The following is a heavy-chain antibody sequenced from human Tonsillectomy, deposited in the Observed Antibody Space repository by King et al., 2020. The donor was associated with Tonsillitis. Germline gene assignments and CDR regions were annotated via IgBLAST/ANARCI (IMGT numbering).Heavy chain of an antibody. D-gene: IGHD3-10*01. Sequence: VQLVESGGGVVQPGRSLRLSCAASRFTFSSYGMHWVRQAPGKGLEWVAVISYDGSNKYYADSVKGRFTISRDNSKNTLYLQMNSLRAEDTAVYYCAKDRIRWYGSGSSYFDYWGQGTLVTVSS. CDR1: RFTFSSYG. J-gene: IGHJ4*02. V-gene: IGHV3-30*18. CDR2: ISYDGSNK. CDR3: AKDRIRWYGSGSSYFDY.